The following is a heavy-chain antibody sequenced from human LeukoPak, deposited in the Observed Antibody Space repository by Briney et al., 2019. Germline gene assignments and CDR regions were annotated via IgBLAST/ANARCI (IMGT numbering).Heavy chain of an antibody. CDR1: GFTFNLYT. CDR2: ITRSASPM. D-gene: IGHD3-22*01. J-gene: IGHJ1*01. Sequence: KPGGSLRLSCVTSGFTFNLYTMNWVRQAPGKGLEWVSSITRSASPMYYADSVKGRFTTSRDNARNSLYLQMNSLRDEDTAVYYCARSYYDNSGYYRHWGQGTLVSVSS. V-gene: IGHV3-21*01. CDR3: ARSYYDNSGYYRH.